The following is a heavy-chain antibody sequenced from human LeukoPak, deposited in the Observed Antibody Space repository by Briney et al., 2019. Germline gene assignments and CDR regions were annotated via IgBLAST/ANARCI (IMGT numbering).Heavy chain of an antibody. CDR2: ISSSSSYI. J-gene: IGHJ4*02. CDR3: ARGIAVADFDY. CDR1: GFTFSSYS. D-gene: IGHD6-19*01. V-gene: IGHV3-21*01. Sequence: GGSLRLSCAASGFTFSSYSMNWVRQAPGKGREWVSSISSSSSYIYYADSVKGRFTISRDNAKNSLYLQMNSLRAEDTAVYYCARGIAVADFDYWGQGTLVTVSS.